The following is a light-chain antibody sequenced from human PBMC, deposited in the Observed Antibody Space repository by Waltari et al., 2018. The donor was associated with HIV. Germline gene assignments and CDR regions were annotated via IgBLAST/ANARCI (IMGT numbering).Light chain of an antibody. CDR1: SSDAGGFNY. CDR2: EVS. Sequence: QSALTQPASVSGSPGQSITLSCTGTSSDAGGFNYVPWYQQHPGKAPKLMIYEVSNRPSGVSNRFSGSKSGNTASLTISGLQAEDEADYYCSSYTSSSTYVVFGGGTKLTVL. J-gene: IGLJ2*01. V-gene: IGLV2-14*01. CDR3: SSYTSSSTYVV.